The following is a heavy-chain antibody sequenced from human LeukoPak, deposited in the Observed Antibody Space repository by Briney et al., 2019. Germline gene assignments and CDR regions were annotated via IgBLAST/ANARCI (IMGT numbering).Heavy chain of an antibody. V-gene: IGHV4-59*08. J-gene: IGHJ4*02. CDR1: GGSISSYY. Sequence: SENLSLTCTVSGGSISSYYWSWIRQPPGKGLEWIGYIYYSGSTNYNPSLKSRVTISVDTSKKQFSLKLSSVTAADTAVYYCARVNDILTGYYYFDYWGQGTLVTVSS. CDR2: IYYSGST. CDR3: ARVNDILTGYYYFDY. D-gene: IGHD3-9*01.